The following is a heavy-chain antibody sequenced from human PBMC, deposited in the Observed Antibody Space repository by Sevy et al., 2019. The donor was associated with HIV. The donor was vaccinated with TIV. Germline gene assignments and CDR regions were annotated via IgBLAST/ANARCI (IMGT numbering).Heavy chain of an antibody. V-gene: IGHV3-49*03. CDR3: TREATLVRGVVTINDAFDI. CDR1: GFTFADYT. CDR2: IRVKAFGATA. J-gene: IGHJ3*02. D-gene: IGHD3-10*01. Sequence: GGSLRLSCTASGFTFADYTMSWFRQAPGRGLEWLSFIRVKAFGATAEYAASVKGGFTISRDDSQSIAYLQMNGLKTEDTAFYYCTREATLVRGVVTINDAFDIWGQGTMVTVSS.